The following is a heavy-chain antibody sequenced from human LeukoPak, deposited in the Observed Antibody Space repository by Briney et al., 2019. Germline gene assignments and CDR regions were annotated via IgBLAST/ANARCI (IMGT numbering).Heavy chain of an antibody. J-gene: IGHJ4*02. V-gene: IGHV4-4*07. D-gene: IGHD2-15*01. Sequence: PSETLSLTCTVSGVSINSYYWSWIRQPAGKGLEWVGRIYTSGTTNYNPSLKSRVTMSIDTSKNQFSLKLSSVTAADTAVYYCAGSYDFAYWGQGTLVTVSS. CDR3: AGSYDFAY. CDR1: GVSINSYY. CDR2: IYTSGTT.